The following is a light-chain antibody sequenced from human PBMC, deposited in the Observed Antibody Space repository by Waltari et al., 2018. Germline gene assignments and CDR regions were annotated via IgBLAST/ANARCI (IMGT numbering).Light chain of an antibody. CDR2: GAS. J-gene: IGKJ1*01. V-gene: IGKV3-15*01. CDR1: QSVSSN. CDR3: QQYNNWPQT. Sequence: EIVMTQSPANMSVSPGERATLSCRASQSVSSNLAWYQQKPGQAPRLLIYGASTRATGIPARFSGSGSGTEFTLTISRLQSEDFAVYYCQQYNNWPQTFGQGTKVEIK.